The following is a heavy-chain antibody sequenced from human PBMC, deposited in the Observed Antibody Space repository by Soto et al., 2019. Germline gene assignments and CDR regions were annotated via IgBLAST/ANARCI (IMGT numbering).Heavy chain of an antibody. CDR1: GFTFSSYG. V-gene: IGHV3-33*01. J-gene: IGHJ4*02. Sequence: QVQLVESGGGVVQPGRSLRLSCAASGFTFSSYGMHWVRPAPGKGLEWVAVIWYDGSNKYYEDSVKGRFNVSRDNSKNTLYLQMNSLRAEDTAVFYWARGGGDRIGLFDYWGQGTLVTVCS. CDR2: IWYDGSNK. D-gene: IGHD3-16*01. CDR3: ARGGGDRIGLFDY.